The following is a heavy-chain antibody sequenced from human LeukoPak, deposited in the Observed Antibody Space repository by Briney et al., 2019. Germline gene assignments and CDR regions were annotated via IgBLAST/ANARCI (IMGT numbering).Heavy chain of an antibody. CDR3: VSDSGARSVGDS. D-gene: IGHD1-26*01. CDR2: ISPDGIIT. V-gene: IGHV3-74*01. CDR1: GLILKTFW. J-gene: IGHJ4*02. Sequence: WVPLTLSCAVSGLILKTFWIQWMRQAPGGGVVGVLRISPDGIITTSEDYVKGRFAISRDKAKNTLYLQMNRLRADDSAIYSCVSDSGARSVGDSWGQGTLVTVSS.